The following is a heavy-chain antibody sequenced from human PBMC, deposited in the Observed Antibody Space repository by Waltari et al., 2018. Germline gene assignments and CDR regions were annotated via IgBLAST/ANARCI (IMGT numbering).Heavy chain of an antibody. D-gene: IGHD3-9*01. CDR1: GYTFTGYY. V-gene: IGHV1-2*02. Sequence: QVQLVQSGAEVKKPGASVKVSCKASGYTFTGYYMHWVRQAPGQGLEWMGWINPNSGGTNYAQKFQGRVTMTRDTSISTAYMELSRLRSDDTAVYYCARESGSRYYDILTGSINNFDYWGQGTLVTVSS. CDR2: INPNSGGT. CDR3: ARESGSRYYDILTGSINNFDY. J-gene: IGHJ4*02.